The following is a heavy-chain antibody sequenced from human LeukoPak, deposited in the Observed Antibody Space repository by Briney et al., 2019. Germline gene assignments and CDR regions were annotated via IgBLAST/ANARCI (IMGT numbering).Heavy chain of an antibody. V-gene: IGHV4-30-2*01. J-gene: IGHJ3*02. Sequence: SETLSLTCTVSGGSISSGGYSWSWIRQPPGKGLEWIGYIYHSGSTYYNPSLKSRVTISVDRSKNQFSLKLSSVTAADTAVYYCARGQLLRTDAFDIWGQGTMVTVSS. D-gene: IGHD3-3*01. CDR1: GGSISSGGYS. CDR3: ARGQLLRTDAFDI. CDR2: IYHSGST.